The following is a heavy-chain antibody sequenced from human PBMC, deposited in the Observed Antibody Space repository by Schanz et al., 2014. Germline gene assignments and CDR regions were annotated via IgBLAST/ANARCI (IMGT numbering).Heavy chain of an antibody. V-gene: IGHV3-33*06. CDR2: IWYDGSNK. J-gene: IGHJ6*02. CDR1: GFTFSKYG. CDR3: AKDDTQVNGMDV. Sequence: QVQLVESGGGVVQPGRSLRLSCAASGFTFSKYGMHWVRQAPGKGLEWVAVIWYDGSNKDYADSVKGRFTISRDNSKNTLHLQMNSLRVEDTAVYYCAKDDTQVNGMDVWGQGTTV.